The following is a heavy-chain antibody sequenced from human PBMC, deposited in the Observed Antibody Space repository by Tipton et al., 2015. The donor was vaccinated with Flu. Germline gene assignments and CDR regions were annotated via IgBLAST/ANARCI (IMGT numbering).Heavy chain of an antibody. V-gene: IGHV3-21*01. J-gene: IGHJ4*02. CDR1: GFTLISHS. D-gene: IGHD7-27*01. CDR2: ISSSSNYI. Sequence: SLRLSCVASGFTLISHSMSWVRQAPGKGLEWVSSISSSSNYIYYADSMKGRFTVSRDNAKNSLYLQMNSLSAEDTAVYYCARIPQNWGRYFDYWGQGTLVTVSS. CDR3: ARIPQNWGRYFDY.